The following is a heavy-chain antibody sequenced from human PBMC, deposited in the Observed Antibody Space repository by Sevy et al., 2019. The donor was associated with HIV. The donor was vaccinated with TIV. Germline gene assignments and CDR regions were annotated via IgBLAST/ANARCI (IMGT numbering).Heavy chain of an antibody. D-gene: IGHD3-16*01. CDR2: IRGDGSDK. J-gene: IGHJ4*02. CDR3: AHETFGRFES. Sequence: GGSRRLSCAASGFSFSTNWMNWVRQAPGKGLEWVANIRGDGSDKYYVDSVEGRFTISRDNAKNLLFLQMNSLRVEDTAVYYCAHETFGRFESWGQGTLVTVSS. V-gene: IGHV3-7*01. CDR1: GFSFSTNW.